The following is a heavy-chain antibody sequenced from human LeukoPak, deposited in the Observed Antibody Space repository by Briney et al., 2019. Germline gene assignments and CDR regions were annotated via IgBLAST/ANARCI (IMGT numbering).Heavy chain of an antibody. J-gene: IGHJ6*02. CDR2: ISGSGGST. CDR3: AKEVYDSYYYYGMDV. V-gene: IGHV3-23*01. CDR1: GFTFSSYA. D-gene: IGHD2-8*01. Sequence: GGSLRLSCPASGFTFSSYAMSWVRQAPGKGLEWVSAISGSGGSTYYADSVKGRFTISRDNSKNTLYLQMNSLRAEDTAVYYCAKEVYDSYYYYGMDVWGQGTTVTVSS.